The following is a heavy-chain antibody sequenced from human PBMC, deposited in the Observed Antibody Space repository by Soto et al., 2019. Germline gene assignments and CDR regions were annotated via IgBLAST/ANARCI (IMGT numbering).Heavy chain of an antibody. V-gene: IGHV3-15*01. CDR1: GFTFSNAW. Sequence: GGSLRLSCAASGFTFSNAWMSWVRQAPGKGLEWVGRIKSKTDGGTTDYAAPVKGRFTISRDDSKNTLYLQMNSLKTEDTAVYYCTPGIAAAGRDYWGQGTLVTVSS. J-gene: IGHJ4*02. CDR3: TPGIAAAGRDY. CDR2: IKSKTDGGTT. D-gene: IGHD6-13*01.